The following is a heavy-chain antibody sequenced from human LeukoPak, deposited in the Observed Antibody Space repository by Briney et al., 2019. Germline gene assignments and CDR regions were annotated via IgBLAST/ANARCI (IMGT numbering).Heavy chain of an antibody. CDR3: ARHKKVVTMVRGVIYRYYMDV. J-gene: IGHJ6*03. D-gene: IGHD3-10*01. V-gene: IGHV4-61*02. CDR2: IYSSGST. Sequence: SETLSLTCTVSGGSISSGSYYWSWIRQPAGKGLEWIGRIYSSGSTNYNPSLKSRVTMSVDTSKNQFSLKLSSVTAADTAVYYCARHKKVVTMVRGVIYRYYMDVWGKGTTVTISS. CDR1: GGSISSGSYY.